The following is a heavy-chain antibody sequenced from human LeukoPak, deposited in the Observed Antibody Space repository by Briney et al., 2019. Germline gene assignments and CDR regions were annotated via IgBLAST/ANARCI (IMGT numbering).Heavy chain of an antibody. D-gene: IGHD3-10*01. V-gene: IGHV3-48*04. J-gene: IGHJ5*02. CDR3: ARGDYYGSGSRSNWFDP. CDR2: ISSSSSTI. CDR1: GFTFSSYS. Sequence: PGGSLRLSCAASGFTFSSYSMNWVRQAPGKGLEWVSYISSSSSTIYYADSVKGRFTISRDNAKNSLYLQMNSLRAEDTAVYYCARGDYYGSGSRSNWFDPWGQGTLVTVSS.